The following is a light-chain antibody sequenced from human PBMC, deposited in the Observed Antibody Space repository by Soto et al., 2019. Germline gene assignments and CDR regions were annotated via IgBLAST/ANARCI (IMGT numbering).Light chain of an antibody. J-gene: IGKJ4*01. CDR1: QSVRSN. CDR2: GAS. Sequence: EIVMTQSPATLSVSPGERATVSCRASQSVRSNLAWYQQKPGQAPRLLIYGASTRATGIQARFSGSGSGTEFTLTIRSLQSEDCAIYYCQQYHTWPITFGGGTKVDIK. CDR3: QQYHTWPIT. V-gene: IGKV3-15*01.